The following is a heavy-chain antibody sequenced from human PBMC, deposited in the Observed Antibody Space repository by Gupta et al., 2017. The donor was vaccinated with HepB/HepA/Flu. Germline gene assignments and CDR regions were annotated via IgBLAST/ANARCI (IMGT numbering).Heavy chain of an antibody. CDR3: ARHSPGDNAFDI. Sequence: RQPPGKGLEWIGSIYYSGSTYYNPSLKSRVTISVDTSKNQFSLKLSSVTAADTAVYYCARHSPGDNAFDIWGQGTMVTVSS. D-gene: IGHD3-10*01. V-gene: IGHV4-39*01. CDR2: IYYSGST. J-gene: IGHJ3*02.